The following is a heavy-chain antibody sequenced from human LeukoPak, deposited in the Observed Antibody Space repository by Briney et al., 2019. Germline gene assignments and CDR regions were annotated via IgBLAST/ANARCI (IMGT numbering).Heavy chain of an antibody. CDR2: IYYSGST. CDR3: ARLHCSGDSCQGRWFDP. CDR1: GVSISSYY. V-gene: IGHV4-59*01. J-gene: IGHJ5*02. Sequence: SETLSLTCNVSGVSISSYYWSWMRQPPGKGLEWVGYIYYSGSTNYNPSLKSRVTISVDTSKNQFSLKLASVTAADTAVYYCARLHCSGDSCQGRWFDPWGQGTLVTVSS. D-gene: IGHD2-15*01.